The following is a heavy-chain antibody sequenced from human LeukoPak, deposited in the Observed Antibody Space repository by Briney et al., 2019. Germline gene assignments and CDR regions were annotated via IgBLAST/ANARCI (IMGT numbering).Heavy chain of an antibody. CDR3: ARVGSGSYYAFDY. CDR2: IYHSGST. J-gene: IGHJ4*02. V-gene: IGHV4-4*02. D-gene: IGHD1-26*01. CDR1: GGSISSSNW. Sequence: SETLSLTCAVSGGSISSSNWWSWVRQPPGKGLEWIGEIYHSGSTNYNPSLKSRVTLSVDKSKNQFSLKLSSVTAADTAVYYCARVGSGSYYAFDYWGQGTLVTVSS.